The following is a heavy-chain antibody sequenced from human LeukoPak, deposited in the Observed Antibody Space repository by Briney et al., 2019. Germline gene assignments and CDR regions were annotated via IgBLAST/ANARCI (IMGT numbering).Heavy chain of an antibody. CDR1: GFTFSSYW. CDR3: ARFLGSGYFFSMFDY. D-gene: IGHD3-22*01. V-gene: IGHV3-7*01. Sequence: GGSLRLSCAASGFTFSSYWMSWVRQAPGKGLERVANIKQDGSEKYYVDSVKGRFTISRDDAKNSLYLQMNSLRAEDTAVYYCARFLGSGYFFSMFDYWGQGTLVTVSS. J-gene: IGHJ4*02. CDR2: IKQDGSEK.